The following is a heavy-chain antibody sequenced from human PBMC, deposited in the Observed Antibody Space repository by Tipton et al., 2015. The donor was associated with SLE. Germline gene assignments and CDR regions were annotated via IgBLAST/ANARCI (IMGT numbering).Heavy chain of an antibody. D-gene: IGHD1-26*01. CDR3: ARVPSGSYYLEDYYGMDV. CDR1: GGSISSSSYY. V-gene: IGHV4-39*07. J-gene: IGHJ6*02. Sequence: TLSLTCTVSGGSISSSSYYWGWIRQPPGKGLEWIGEINHSGSTNYNPSLKSRVTISVDTSKNQFSLKLSSVTAADTAVYYCARVPSGSYYLEDYYGMDVWGQGTTVTVSS. CDR2: INHSGST.